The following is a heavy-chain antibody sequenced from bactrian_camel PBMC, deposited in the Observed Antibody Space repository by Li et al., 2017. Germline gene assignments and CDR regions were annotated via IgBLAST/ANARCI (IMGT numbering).Heavy chain of an antibody. D-gene: IGHD5*01. CDR3: AAAPAVFMDYHRCQTFRY. CDR1: GLTPSSRAC. Sequence: HVKLVESGGGSVQAGGSLRLSCVASGLTPSSRACMGWFRQVPGKEREVVATINTGLGFTYHSDSVKGRFTISFDINKNILYLQMNNLTPDDTAMYYCAAAPAVFMDYHRCQTFRYWGQGTQVTVS. CDR2: INTGLGFT. V-gene: IGHV3S54*01. J-gene: IGHJ4*01.